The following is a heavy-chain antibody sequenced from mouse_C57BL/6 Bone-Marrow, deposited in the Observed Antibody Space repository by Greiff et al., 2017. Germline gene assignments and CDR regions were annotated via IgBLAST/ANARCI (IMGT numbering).Heavy chain of an antibody. CDR2: ISDGGSYT. J-gene: IGHJ3*01. CDR1: GFTFSSYA. CDR3: AREELRLRPWFAY. Sequence: EVKVVESGGGLVKPGGSLKLSCAASGFTFSSYAMSWVRQTPEKRLEWVATISDGGSYTYYPDNVKGRFTISRDNAKNNLYLQMSHLKSEDTAMYYCAREELRLRPWFAYWGQGTLVTVSA. D-gene: IGHD3-2*02. V-gene: IGHV5-4*01.